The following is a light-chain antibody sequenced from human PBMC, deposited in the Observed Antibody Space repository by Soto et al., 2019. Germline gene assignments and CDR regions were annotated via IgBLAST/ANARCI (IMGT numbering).Light chain of an antibody. Sequence: QSVLTQPPSASGTPGQRVTISCSGRSSNIGSNTVDWYQHLPGTAPKLLIYSTYQRPSGVPDRFSGSKSGTSASLAISGLQSEDEADYYCAAWDESLNGVVFGGGTKLTVL. V-gene: IGLV1-44*01. J-gene: IGLJ2*01. CDR1: SSNIGSNT. CDR3: AAWDESLNGVV. CDR2: STY.